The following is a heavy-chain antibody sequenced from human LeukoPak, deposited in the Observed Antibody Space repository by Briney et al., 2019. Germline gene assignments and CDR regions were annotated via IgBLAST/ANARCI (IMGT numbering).Heavy chain of an antibody. CDR1: GFTFSSYW. CDR3: ARGRPHGNDY. D-gene: IGHD4-23*01. V-gene: IGHV3-74*01. CDR2: IASDGSST. Sequence: PGGSLRLSCAASGFTFSSYWMNWVRQAPGKGLVWVSRIASDGSSTTCADSAKGRFSISRDNAKSTLYLQMNSLRVEDTAVYYCARGRPHGNDYWGQGTLVTVSS. J-gene: IGHJ4*02.